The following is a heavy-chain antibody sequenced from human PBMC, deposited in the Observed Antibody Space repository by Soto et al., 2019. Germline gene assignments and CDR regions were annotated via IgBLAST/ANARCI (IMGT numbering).Heavy chain of an antibody. CDR1: GGSISSYY. CDR2: IYYSGST. Sequence: PSETLSLTCTVSGGSISSYYWSWIRQPPGKGLEWIGYIYYSGSTNYNPSLKSRVTISVDTSKNQFSLKLSSVTAADTAVYYCARQDSSGYLYYGMDVWGQGTTVTVSS. V-gene: IGHV4-59*08. CDR3: ARQDSSGYLYYGMDV. D-gene: IGHD3-22*01. J-gene: IGHJ6*02.